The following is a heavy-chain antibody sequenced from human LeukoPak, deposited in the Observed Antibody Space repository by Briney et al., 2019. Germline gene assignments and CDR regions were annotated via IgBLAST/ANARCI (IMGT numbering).Heavy chain of an antibody. Sequence: ASVKVSCKASGYTFTGYYMHWVRQAPGQGLEWMGWINPNSGGTNYAQKFQGRVTMTRDTSISTAYMELSRLRSDDTAVYYCARDPGPLAAALDYWGQGTLVTVSS. J-gene: IGHJ4*02. V-gene: IGHV1-2*02. CDR3: ARDPGPLAAALDY. D-gene: IGHD6-13*01. CDR2: INPNSGGT. CDR1: GYTFTGYY.